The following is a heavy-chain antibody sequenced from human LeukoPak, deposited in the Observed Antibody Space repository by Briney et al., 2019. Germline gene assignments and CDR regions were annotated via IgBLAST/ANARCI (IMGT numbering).Heavy chain of an antibody. V-gene: IGHV3-66*01. CDR3: ARDRFFGLSRAFDI. Sequence: QAGGSLRLSCAASGFTVSSNYMSWVRQAPGKGLEWVSIIYSGFSTYYADSVKGRFTISRDNSKNTLYLQMNSLRAEDTAVYYCARDRFFGLSRAFDIWGQGTMVTVSS. D-gene: IGHD3-10*01. J-gene: IGHJ3*02. CDR1: GFTVSSNY. CDR2: IYSGFST.